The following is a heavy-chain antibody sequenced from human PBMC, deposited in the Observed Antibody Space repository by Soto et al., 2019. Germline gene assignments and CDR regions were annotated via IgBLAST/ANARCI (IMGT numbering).Heavy chain of an antibody. J-gene: IGHJ4*02. CDR1: GFSFSSYA. CDR3: AKDHHVIEVVTVFEY. V-gene: IGHV3-23*01. Sequence: GGSLRLSCAASGFSFSSYAMSWVRQAPGKGLDWVSAISGSGTKTHYADSVKGRFTISRDNSKNTLYLQMNSLRAEDTAVYYCAKDHHVIEVVTVFEYWGRGAPVTVYS. D-gene: IGHD5-18*01. CDR2: ISGSGTKT.